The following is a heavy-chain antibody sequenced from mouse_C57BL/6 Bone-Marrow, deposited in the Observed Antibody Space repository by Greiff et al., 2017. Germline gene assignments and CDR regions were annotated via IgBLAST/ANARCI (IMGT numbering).Heavy chain of an antibody. J-gene: IGHJ3*01. Sequence: VQLQQSGPVLVKPGASVKMSCKASGYTFTDYYMNWVKQSHGKSLEWIGVINPYNGGTSYNQKFKGKATLPVDKSSSTAYMELNSLTAEDSAVYYCARYDYDGAYWGQGTLVTVSA. CDR1: GYTFTDYY. CDR2: INPYNGGT. CDR3: ARYDYDGAY. D-gene: IGHD2-4*01. V-gene: IGHV1-19*01.